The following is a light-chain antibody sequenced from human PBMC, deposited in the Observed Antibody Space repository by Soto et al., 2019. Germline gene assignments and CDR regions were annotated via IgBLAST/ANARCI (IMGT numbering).Light chain of an antibody. V-gene: IGKV1-39*01. CDR3: QQRYSTTRT. CDR2: AAS. Sequence: IQMTQSPSPLSASVGDIVTITCRASQSISSWLAWYQQKPGKAPKXLIYAASSLQSGVPSRFSGIGSGTDFTLTISSLQNEDFATYYGQQRYSTTRTFGQGTKVDIK. CDR1: QSISSW. J-gene: IGKJ1*01.